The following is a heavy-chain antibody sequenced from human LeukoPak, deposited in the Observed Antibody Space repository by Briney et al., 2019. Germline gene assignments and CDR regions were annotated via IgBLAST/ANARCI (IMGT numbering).Heavy chain of an antibody. V-gene: IGHV4-38-2*02. Sequence: SETLSLTCTVSGYSISSVYYWGWIRQPPGKGLEWIGGIYHSGSTYYNPSLKSRVTISVDTSKNQFSLKLSSVTAADTAVYYCARRGYDFWSGYHYYYYYYMDVWGKGTTVTVSS. J-gene: IGHJ6*03. CDR3: ARRGYDFWSGYHYYYYYYMDV. D-gene: IGHD3-3*01. CDR1: GYSISSVYY. CDR2: IYHSGST.